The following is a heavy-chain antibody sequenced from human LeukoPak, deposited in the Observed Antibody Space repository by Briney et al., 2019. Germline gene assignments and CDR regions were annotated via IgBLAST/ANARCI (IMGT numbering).Heavy chain of an antibody. CDR1: GFTVSSNY. J-gene: IGHJ4*02. V-gene: IGHV3-66*01. D-gene: IGHD2-15*01. Sequence: GGSLRLPCAASGFTVSSNYMSWVRQAPGKGLEWVSVIYAGGGTYYADSVKGRFTISRDKSKNTLYLQMNTLRAEDTAVYYCASTQRGDYFDYWGQGTLVTVSS. CDR3: ASTQRGDYFDY. CDR2: IYAGGGT.